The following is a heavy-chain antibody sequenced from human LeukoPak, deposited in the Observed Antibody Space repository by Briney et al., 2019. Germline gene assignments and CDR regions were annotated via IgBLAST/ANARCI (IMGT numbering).Heavy chain of an antibody. CDR3: ARDAMATNRAFDY. D-gene: IGHD5-24*01. CDR2: ISSSSSYI. Sequence: GGSLRLSCAASGFTFSSYSMNWVRQAPGKGLEWVSSISSSSSYIYYADSVKGRFTISRDNAKNSLYLQMNSLRAEDTAVYYCARDAMATNRAFDYWGQGTLVTVSS. CDR1: GFTFSSYS. J-gene: IGHJ4*02. V-gene: IGHV3-21*01.